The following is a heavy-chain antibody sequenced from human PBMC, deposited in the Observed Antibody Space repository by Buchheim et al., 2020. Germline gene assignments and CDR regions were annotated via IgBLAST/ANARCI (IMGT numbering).Heavy chain of an antibody. D-gene: IGHD2-21*02. CDR1: GYSFTSYW. Sequence: EVQLVQSGAEVKKPGESLRISCKGSGYSFTSYWISWVRQMPGKGLEWMGRIDPSDSYTNYSPSFQGHVTITADKSSSTAYPQWSSLKASDTAMYYCASLAYCGGDCYPKAKDYYYYGMDVWGQGTT. J-gene: IGHJ6*02. CDR3: ASLAYCGGDCYPKAKDYYYYGMDV. CDR2: IDPSDSYT. V-gene: IGHV5-10-1*03.